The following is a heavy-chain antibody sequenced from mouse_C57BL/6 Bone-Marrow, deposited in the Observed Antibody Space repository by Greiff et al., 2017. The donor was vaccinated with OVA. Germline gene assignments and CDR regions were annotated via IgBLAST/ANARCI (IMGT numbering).Heavy chain of an antibody. Sequence: QVQLQQPGAELVRPGSSVKLSCKASGYTFTSYWMHWVKQRPIQGLEWIGNIDPSDSDTHYNQKFKDKATLTVDKSSSTAYMQLSSLTSEDSAVYYCARDYSNPYAMDYWGQGTSVTVSS. J-gene: IGHJ4*01. V-gene: IGHV1-52*01. CDR1: GYTFTSYW. CDR2: IDPSDSDT. D-gene: IGHD2-5*01. CDR3: ARDYSNPYAMDY.